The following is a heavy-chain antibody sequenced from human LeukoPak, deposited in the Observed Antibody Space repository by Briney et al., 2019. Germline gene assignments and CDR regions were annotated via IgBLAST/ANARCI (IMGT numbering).Heavy chain of an antibody. CDR3: AKGPYYYYYYGLDV. J-gene: IGHJ6*02. V-gene: IGHV3-23*01. CDR1: GFTFSSYA. Sequence: GGSLRLSCAASGFTFSSYAMSWVRQAPGKGLEWVSAISGSGGSTYYADSVKGRFTISRDNSKNTLYLQMNSLRAEDTAVYYCAKGPYYYYYYGLDVWGQGTTVTVSS. CDR2: ISGSGGST.